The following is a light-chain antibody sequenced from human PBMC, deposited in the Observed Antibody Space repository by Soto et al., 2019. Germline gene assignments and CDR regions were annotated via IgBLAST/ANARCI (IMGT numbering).Light chain of an antibody. CDR1: SRDVGAYNF. CDR3: SSYTSTNTPYV. Sequence: LTQPASVSGSPGQSITISCTGSSRDVGAYNFVSWYQRHPGKAPKLILYEVTTRPSGASSRFSGSKSGNTASLTISGLQADDEADYYCSSYTSTNTPYVFGTGTKVTVL. J-gene: IGLJ1*01. V-gene: IGLV2-14*01. CDR2: EVT.